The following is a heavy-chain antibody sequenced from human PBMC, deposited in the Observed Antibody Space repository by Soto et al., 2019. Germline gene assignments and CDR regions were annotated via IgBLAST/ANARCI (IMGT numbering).Heavy chain of an antibody. J-gene: IGHJ3*02. Sequence: WGSLRLSCAASGFTFISYAIICVRHSPFKWREWVSAISGSGGSTYYADSVKGRFTISRDNSKNTLYLQMNSLRAEDTAVYYCAKDASGWYGDDAFDIWGQGTMVTVSS. CDR1: GFTFISYA. CDR3: AKDASGWYGDDAFDI. CDR2: ISGSGGST. D-gene: IGHD6-19*01. V-gene: IGHV3-23*01.